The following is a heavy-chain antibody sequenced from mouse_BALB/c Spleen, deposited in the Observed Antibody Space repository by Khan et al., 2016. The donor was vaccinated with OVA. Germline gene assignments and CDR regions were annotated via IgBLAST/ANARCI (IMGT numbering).Heavy chain of an antibody. J-gene: IGHJ4*01. CDR1: GFSLTSYG. V-gene: IGHV2-6*02. CDR3: ARNTQMITTVMDY. Sequence: QVQLKESGPGLVAPSQSLSITCTVSGFSLTSYGVHWVRQPPGKGLEWLVVIWSDGKTTYNSTLKSRLSISKYNSKSQVFLKMNSLQTDDTAMYYCARNTQMITTVMDYWGQGTSVTVSS. D-gene: IGHD2-4*01. CDR2: IWSDGKT.